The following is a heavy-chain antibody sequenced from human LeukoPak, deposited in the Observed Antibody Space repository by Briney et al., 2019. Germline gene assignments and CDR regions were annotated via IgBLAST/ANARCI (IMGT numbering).Heavy chain of an antibody. Sequence: SETLSLTCTVSGGSVSSGTYYWSWIRQPPGKGLEWIGYIHNSGNTNYNPSLKSRVNISVDMSKNQFSLKLSSVTAADTAVYYCARDQKYGVFDYWGQGTLVTVSS. V-gene: IGHV4-61*01. CDR1: GGSVSSGTYY. D-gene: IGHD2-8*01. CDR3: ARDQKYGVFDY. J-gene: IGHJ4*02. CDR2: IHNSGNT.